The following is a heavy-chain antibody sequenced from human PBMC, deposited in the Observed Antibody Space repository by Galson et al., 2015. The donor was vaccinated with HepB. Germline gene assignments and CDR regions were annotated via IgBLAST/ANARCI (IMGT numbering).Heavy chain of an antibody. J-gene: IGHJ5*02. D-gene: IGHD2-2*01. CDR3: ARDRHCSSTSCYNWFDP. CDR1: GGTFSSYA. V-gene: IGHV1-69*13. CDR2: IIPIFGTA. Sequence: SVKVSCKASGGTFSSYAISWVRQAPGQGLEWMGGIIPIFGTANYAQKFQGRVTITADESTSTAYMELSSLRSEDTAVYYCARDRHCSSTSCYNWFDPWGQGTLVTVSS.